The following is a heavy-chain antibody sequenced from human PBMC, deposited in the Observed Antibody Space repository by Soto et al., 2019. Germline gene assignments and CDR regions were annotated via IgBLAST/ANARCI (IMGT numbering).Heavy chain of an antibody. V-gene: IGHV3-30*18. CDR1: GFTFSSYG. Sequence: GGSLRLSCAASGFTFSSYGMHWVRQAPGKGLEWVAVISYDGSNKYYADSVKGRFTISRDNSKNTLYLQMNSLRAEDTAVYYCAKDQRVGPDCSSTSCYTIYYYYGMDVWGQGTTVTVSS. CDR2: ISYDGSNK. D-gene: IGHD2-2*01. J-gene: IGHJ6*02. CDR3: AKDQRVGPDCSSTSCYTIYYYYGMDV.